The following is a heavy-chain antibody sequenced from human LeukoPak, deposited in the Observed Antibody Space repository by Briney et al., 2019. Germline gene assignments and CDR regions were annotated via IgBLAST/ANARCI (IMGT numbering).Heavy chain of an antibody. D-gene: IGHD6-13*01. CDR2: INPSGGST. CDR3: ARAKHPAGYSGNSFYYYYGMDV. CDR1: GYTFTGYY. Sequence: ASVKVSCKASGYTFTGYYMHWVRQAPGQGLEWMGIINPSGGSTSYAQKFQGRVTMTRDTSTSTVYMELSSLRSEDTAVYYCARAKHPAGYSGNSFYYYYGMDVWGQGTTVTVSS. J-gene: IGHJ6*02. V-gene: IGHV1-46*01.